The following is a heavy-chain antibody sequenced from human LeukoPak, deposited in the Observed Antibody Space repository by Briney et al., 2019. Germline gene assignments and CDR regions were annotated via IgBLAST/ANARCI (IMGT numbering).Heavy chain of an antibody. Sequence: GGSLRLSCAAFGFTFSTYWMTWVRQSPEKGLEWVANTKQDGSEMYYVDSVKGRFTVSRDNAKNSLYLQMNSLRAEDTAVYYCARYQGGGWDVWGQGTTVTVSS. CDR1: GFTFSTYW. J-gene: IGHJ6*02. CDR2: TKQDGSEM. D-gene: IGHD6-25*01. CDR3: ARYQGGGWDV. V-gene: IGHV3-7*01.